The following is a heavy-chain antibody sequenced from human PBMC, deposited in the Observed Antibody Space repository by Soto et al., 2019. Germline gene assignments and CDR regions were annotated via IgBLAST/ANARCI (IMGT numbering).Heavy chain of an antibody. CDR1: GFTFSSYG. CDR2: ISYDGSNK. Sequence: GGSLRLSCAASGFTFSSYGMHWVRQAPGKGLEWVAVISYDGSNKYYADSVKGRFTISRDNSKNTLYLQMNSLRAEDTAVYYCAKTERRGRITMVRGVILPFDYWGQGTLVTV. J-gene: IGHJ4*02. V-gene: IGHV3-30*18. CDR3: AKTERRGRITMVRGVILPFDY. D-gene: IGHD3-10*01.